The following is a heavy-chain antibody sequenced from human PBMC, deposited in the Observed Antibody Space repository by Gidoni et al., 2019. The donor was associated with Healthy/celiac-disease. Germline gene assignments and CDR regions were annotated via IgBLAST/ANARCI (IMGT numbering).Heavy chain of an antibody. V-gene: IGHV3-9*01. CDR1: GFTFDDYA. J-gene: IGHJ4*02. CDR2: ISWNSGSI. Sequence: EVQLVESGGGLVQPGRSLRLSCAASGFTFDDYAMHWVRQAPGKGLECVSGISWNSGSIGYADSVKGRFTISRDNAKNSLYLQMNSLRAEDTALYYCASEMATIGGWGQGTLVTVSS. D-gene: IGHD5-12*01. CDR3: ASEMATIGG.